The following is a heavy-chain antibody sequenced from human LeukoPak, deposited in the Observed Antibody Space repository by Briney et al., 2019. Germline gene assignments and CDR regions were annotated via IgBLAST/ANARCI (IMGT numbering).Heavy chain of an antibody. Sequence: PSGTLSLTCAVSGGSISSSNWWSWVRQPPGKGLEWIGEIYHSGSTNYNPSLKSRVTISVDRSKNQFSLKLSSVTAADTAVYYCARVGDFWSGYSFDYWGQGTLVTVSP. D-gene: IGHD3-3*01. V-gene: IGHV4-4*02. CDR3: ARVGDFWSGYSFDY. J-gene: IGHJ4*02. CDR1: GGSISSSNW. CDR2: IYHSGST.